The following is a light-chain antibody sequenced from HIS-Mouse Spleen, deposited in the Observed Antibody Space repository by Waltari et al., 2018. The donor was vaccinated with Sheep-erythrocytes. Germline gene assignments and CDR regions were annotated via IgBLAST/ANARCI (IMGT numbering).Light chain of an antibody. V-gene: IGLV1-51*01. CDR3: GTWDSSLSAGRV. J-gene: IGLJ3*02. CDR2: DNN. Sequence: QSVLTQPPSVSAAPGQKVTISSSGSRPNIATHYVSWYQQLPGTAPKLLIYDNNKRPSGIPDRFSGSKSGTSATLGITGLQTGDEADYYCGTWDSSLSAGRVFGGGTKLTVL. CDR1: RPNIATHY.